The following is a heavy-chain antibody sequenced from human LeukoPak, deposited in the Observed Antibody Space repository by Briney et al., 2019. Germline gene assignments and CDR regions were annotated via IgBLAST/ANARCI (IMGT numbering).Heavy chain of an antibody. Sequence: PGGSLRLSCAASGFTFSSYGMSWVRQAPGKGLEWVSVISGSGGSTYYADSVKGRFTISRDNSKNTLYLQMNSLRAEDTAVYFCAKDVLNDPAVYYFDYWGQGTLVTVSS. CDR3: AKDVLNDPAVYYFDY. V-gene: IGHV3-23*01. J-gene: IGHJ4*02. CDR2: ISGSGGST. CDR1: GFTFSSYG. D-gene: IGHD1-1*01.